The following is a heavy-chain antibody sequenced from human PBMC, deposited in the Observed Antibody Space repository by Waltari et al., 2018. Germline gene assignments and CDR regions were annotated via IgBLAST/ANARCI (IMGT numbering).Heavy chain of an antibody. CDR3: AKSRYSSGYSGFDI. D-gene: IGHD3-22*01. CDR1: GYTFTKYW. V-gene: IGHV5-51*01. J-gene: IGHJ3*02. Sequence: EVQLMQSGAEVKKSGESLKITCKTSGYTFTKYWIGWVRQMPGKGREWMGIVYPGDSDVRYSPSFQGQVTISADKSFTSAYLQWNSLKASDTAKYFCAKSRYSSGYSGFDIWGQGTTVIVSP. CDR2: VYPGDSDV.